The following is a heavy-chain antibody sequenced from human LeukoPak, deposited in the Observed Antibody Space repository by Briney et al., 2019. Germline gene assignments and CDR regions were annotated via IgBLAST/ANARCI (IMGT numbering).Heavy chain of an antibody. D-gene: IGHD3-10*01. CDR2: IESDGST. CDR1: RFTFRNYA. CDR3: ARAVTYFYGSVTYDWFDP. Sequence: GGSLRLSCAASRFTFRNYAMHWVRQTPGKGLMWVSRIESDGSTIYADSVKDRFTISRDNGKNTVYLQMNSLRVDDTAMYYCARAVTYFYGSVTYDWFDPWGQGTLVTVSS. J-gene: IGHJ5*02. V-gene: IGHV3-74*01.